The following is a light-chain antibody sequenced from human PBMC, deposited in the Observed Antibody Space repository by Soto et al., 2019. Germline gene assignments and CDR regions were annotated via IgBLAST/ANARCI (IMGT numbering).Light chain of an antibody. CDR2: GAS. V-gene: IGKV3-15*01. Sequence: EIVITQSPASLSVSPGERVTLSCRASQSVTTTLAWYQHKPGQAPRLLFSGASSGATGFPARFSASGSGTEFSLTINSRQSEDYAVYYCQQYDQWPVTFGGGTKLDI. CDR3: QQYDQWPVT. J-gene: IGKJ4*01. CDR1: QSVTTT.